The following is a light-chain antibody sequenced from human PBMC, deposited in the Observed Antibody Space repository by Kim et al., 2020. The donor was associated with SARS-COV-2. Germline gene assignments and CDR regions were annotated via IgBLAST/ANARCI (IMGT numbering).Light chain of an antibody. CDR2: AAF. Sequence: DIQLTQSPSFLSASVGDRVTITCRASQGINSYLAWYQQKPGKAPKLLIYAAFTLQSGVPSRFSGSGSGADFTLTIDSLQPDDFATYYFQQFKSYPLTFGGGTKVDIK. CDR3: QQFKSYPLT. CDR1: QGINSY. J-gene: IGKJ4*01. V-gene: IGKV1-9*01.